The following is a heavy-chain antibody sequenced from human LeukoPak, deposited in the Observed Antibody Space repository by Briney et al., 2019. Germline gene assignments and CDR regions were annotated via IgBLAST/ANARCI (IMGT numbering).Heavy chain of an antibody. CDR1: GGSISSSSNY. CDR2: IYYSGST. CDR3: ARPPLMDV. V-gene: IGHV4-39*01. Sequence: SETLSLTCTVSGGSISSSSNYWGWIRQPPGKGLEWIGSIYYSGSTYYNPSLKSRVTISVDTSKNQFSLKLSSVTAADTAVYYCARPPLMDVWGQGTTVTVSS. J-gene: IGHJ6*02.